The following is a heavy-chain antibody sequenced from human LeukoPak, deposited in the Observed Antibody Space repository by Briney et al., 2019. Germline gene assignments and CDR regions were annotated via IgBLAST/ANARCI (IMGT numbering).Heavy chain of an antibody. J-gene: IGHJ4*02. Sequence: PGRSLRLSCAASGFTFSSYGMHWARQAPGKGLEWVAVIRYVGSDKYYADSMKGRFTLSRDNSKNTLYLQMNSLRAEDTAVYYCARLSGSYYEADYWGQGTLVTVSS. V-gene: IGHV3-30*12. CDR3: ARLSGSYYEADY. CDR2: IRYVGSDK. CDR1: GFTFSSYG. D-gene: IGHD1-26*01.